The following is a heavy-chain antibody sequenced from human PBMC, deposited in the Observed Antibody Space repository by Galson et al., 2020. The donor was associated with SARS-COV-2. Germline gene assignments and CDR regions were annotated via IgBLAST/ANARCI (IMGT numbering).Heavy chain of an antibody. CDR2: IYYSGST. D-gene: IGHD3-3*01. CDR1: GGSISSSSYY. Sequence: SETLSLTCTVSGGSISSSSYYWGWIRQPPGKGLEWIGSIYYSGSTYYNPSLKSRVTISVDTSKNQFSLKLSSVTAADTAVYYCARDVYDSTWCDPWGQGPLVTVSS. J-gene: IGHJ5*02. CDR3: ARDVYDSTWCDP. V-gene: IGHV4-39*07.